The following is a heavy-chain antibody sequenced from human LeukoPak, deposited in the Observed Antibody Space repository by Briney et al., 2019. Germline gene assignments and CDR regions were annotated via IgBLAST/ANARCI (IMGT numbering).Heavy chain of an antibody. V-gene: IGHV4-38-2*02. CDR3: ASVPQWELLYYFDY. CDR2: IYHSGST. J-gene: IGHJ4*02. CDR1: GYTISSGYY. Sequence: SVTLSLTCTVSGYTISSGYYCGWLRPPPGKGLEWIGSIYHSGSTYYNPSLKSRVTISVDTSKNKFSLKLSSVTAADTAVYYCASVPQWELLYYFDYWGQGTLVTVSS. D-gene: IGHD1-26*01.